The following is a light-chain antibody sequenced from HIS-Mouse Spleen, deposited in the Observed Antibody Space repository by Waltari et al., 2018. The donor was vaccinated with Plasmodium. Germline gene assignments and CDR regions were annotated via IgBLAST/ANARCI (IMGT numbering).Light chain of an antibody. CDR3: CSYAGSSTFV. Sequence: QSALTQPASVSGSPGQSITISCTGTSSDVGSYNLVSWYQQHPGKAPKLRIYEGSKRPSWVSNRFSGSKSGNTASLTIAGLQAEDEADYYCCSYAGSSTFVFGGGTKLTVL. CDR1: SSDVGSYNL. CDR2: EGS. J-gene: IGLJ3*02. V-gene: IGLV2-23*03.